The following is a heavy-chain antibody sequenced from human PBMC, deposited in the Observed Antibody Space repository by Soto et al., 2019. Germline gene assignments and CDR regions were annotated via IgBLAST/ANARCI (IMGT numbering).Heavy chain of an antibody. CDR2: INHSGNT. D-gene: IGHD3-10*01. CDR3: ARGKPVLLWFGESAGVDV. Sequence: QVQLQQWGAGLLKPSETLSLTCAVYGGSFSGYYWNWIRQPPGKGLEWIGDINHSGNTNYNPSLRRRVTISVDTSKNQFSLKLSSVTAADTAGYYCARGKPVLLWFGESAGVDVWGQGTTVTVSS. CDR1: GGSFSGYY. V-gene: IGHV4-34*01. J-gene: IGHJ6*02.